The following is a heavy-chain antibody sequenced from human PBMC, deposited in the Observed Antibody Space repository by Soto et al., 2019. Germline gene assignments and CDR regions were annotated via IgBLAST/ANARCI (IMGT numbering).Heavy chain of an antibody. J-gene: IGHJ6*02. Sequence: EVQLLESGGDLVQPGGSLRLVCAASGFTFSNSGMRWVRQAPGQGLEWVSSIGPSGNTYYSDAVKGRFTITRDISKNTLFLQMDSLRAEATATYYCAKLLPHSYYTGMDGWGQGTTVPVSS. V-gene: IGHV3-23*01. CDR2: IGPSGNT. CDR3: AKLLPHSYYTGMDG. CDR1: GFTFSNSG.